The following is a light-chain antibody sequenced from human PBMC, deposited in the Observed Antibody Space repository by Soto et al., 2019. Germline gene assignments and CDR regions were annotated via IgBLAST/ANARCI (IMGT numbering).Light chain of an antibody. Sequence: QSALTQPASVSGSPGQSITVSCTGTRSGIGSYNLVSWYQQHPGKAPKLMIYEVTKRPSGVSDRFSGSKSGNTASLTISGLQTEDEAAYHCCSYAGSDTLLFGGGTKLTVL. J-gene: IGLJ2*01. CDR1: RSGIGSYNL. CDR3: CSYAGSDTLL. V-gene: IGLV2-23*02. CDR2: EVT.